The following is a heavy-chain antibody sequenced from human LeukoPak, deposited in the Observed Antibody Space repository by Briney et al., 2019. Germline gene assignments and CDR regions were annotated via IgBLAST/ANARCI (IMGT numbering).Heavy chain of an antibody. V-gene: IGHV4-39*01. CDR3: AGRGDLWRGSYTKV. Sequence: PSETLSLTCTVSGGSISSSSYFWGWIREPPGKGLVWIGNIYFSGTTYYNPSLKSRVTIFVDTSKNQFSLKLSCVTGAVTTVYYFAGRGDLWRGSYTKVCGKGTTVTASS. D-gene: IGHD3-3*01. J-gene: IGHJ6*03. CDR2: IYFSGTT. CDR1: GGSISSSSYF.